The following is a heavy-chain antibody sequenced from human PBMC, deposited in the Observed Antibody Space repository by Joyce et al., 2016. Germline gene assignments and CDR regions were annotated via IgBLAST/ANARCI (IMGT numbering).Heavy chain of an antibody. V-gene: IGHV4-34*01. D-gene: IGHD3-22*01. CDR1: GGSFSCYY. CDR3: ARATYYYDTSAYQLNDYYYYMDV. CDR2: INHVGNI. J-gene: IGHJ6*03. Sequence: QVQLQQWGAGLLKPSETLSLTCAVSGGSFSCYYWTWIRQPPGKGLEWIGEINHVGNINYNPSLGSLVTITIDPSKRHFSLKLSSVTAADTAVYYWARATYYYDTSAYQLNDYYYYMDVWGKGATVTVSS.